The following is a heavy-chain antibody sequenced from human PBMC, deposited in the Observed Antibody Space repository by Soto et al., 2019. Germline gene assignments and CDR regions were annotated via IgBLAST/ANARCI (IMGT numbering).Heavy chain of an antibody. CDR3: ARGRITMVRGVFEAFDI. J-gene: IGHJ3*02. CDR1: GGSISSGGYY. D-gene: IGHD3-10*01. Sequence: PSETLSLTCTVSGGSISSGGYYWSWIRQHPGKGLEWIGYIYYSGSTYYNPSLKSRVTISVDTSKNQFSLKLSSVTAADTAVYYCARGRITMVRGVFEAFDIWGQGTMVT. CDR2: IYYSGST. V-gene: IGHV4-31*03.